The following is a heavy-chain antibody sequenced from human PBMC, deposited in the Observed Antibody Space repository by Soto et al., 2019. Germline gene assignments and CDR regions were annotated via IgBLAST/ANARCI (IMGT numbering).Heavy chain of an antibody. CDR3: SSGYYYDSSGYPIPIPAGVLDY. V-gene: IGHV3-48*02. CDR1: GFTFSSYS. CDR2: ISSSSRTI. J-gene: IGHJ4*02. Sequence: GGSLRLSCAASGFTFSSYSMNWVRQAPGKGLEWVSYISSSSRTIYYADSVKGRFTISRDNAKNSLYLQMNSLRDEDTAVYYCSSGYYYDSSGYPIPIPAGVLDYWGQGTLVTVSS. D-gene: IGHD3-22*01.